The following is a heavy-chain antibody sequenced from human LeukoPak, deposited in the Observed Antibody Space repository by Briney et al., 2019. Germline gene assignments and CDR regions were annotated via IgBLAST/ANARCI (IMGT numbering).Heavy chain of an antibody. CDR3: AKDESPLVVIGTPTLGFDY. V-gene: IGHV3-30*02. D-gene: IGHD3-22*01. Sequence: GGSLRLSCAASGFTFSSYCMHWVRQAPGKGLEWVAFISYDGSNKYYADSVKGRFTISRDNSKNTLYLQMNSLRAEDKAVYYCAKDESPLVVIGTPTLGFDYWGQGTLVTVSS. J-gene: IGHJ4*02. CDR2: ISYDGSNK. CDR1: GFTFSSYC.